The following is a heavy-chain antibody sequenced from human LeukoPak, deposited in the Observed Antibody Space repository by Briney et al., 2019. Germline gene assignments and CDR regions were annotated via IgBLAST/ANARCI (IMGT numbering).Heavy chain of an antibody. Sequence: SETLSLTCTVSGGSISSYYWSWIRQPPGKGLEWIGYIYYSGSTNYNPSLKSRVTISVDTYKNQFSLKLSSVTAADTAVYYCASGTYSSGWYYYYYGMDVWGQGTTVTVSS. CDR1: GGSISSYY. V-gene: IGHV4-59*01. CDR2: IYYSGST. J-gene: IGHJ6*02. D-gene: IGHD6-19*01. CDR3: ASGTYSSGWYYYYYGMDV.